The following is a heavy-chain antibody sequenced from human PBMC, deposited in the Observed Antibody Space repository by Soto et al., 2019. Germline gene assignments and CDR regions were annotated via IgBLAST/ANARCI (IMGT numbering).Heavy chain of an antibody. V-gene: IGHV4-31*03. Sequence: SETLSLTCTVSGGSISSGGYYWSWIRQHPGKGLEWIGYIYYSGSTYYNPSLKSRVTISVDTSKNQFSLKLSSVTAADTAVYYCARGPQYCSSTSCYHNWFDPWGQGTLVTVSS. CDR3: ARGPQYCSSTSCYHNWFDP. CDR2: IYYSGST. CDR1: GGSISSGGYY. J-gene: IGHJ5*02. D-gene: IGHD2-2*01.